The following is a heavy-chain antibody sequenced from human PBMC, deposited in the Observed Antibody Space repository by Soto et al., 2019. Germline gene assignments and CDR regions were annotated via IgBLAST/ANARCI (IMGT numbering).Heavy chain of an antibody. Sequence: EVQVLESGGGLVQPGGSLRLSCAASGFTFSRYGMNWVRQAPGKGLEWVSGIRSDGDTTYNTDSVKGRFTVSRDTSKNTVYLQMNSLRAEDTAIYYCAKGKGVGATPDGANCWGQGTPVTVSS. D-gene: IGHD1-26*01. V-gene: IGHV3-23*01. CDR3: AKGKGVGATPDGANC. CDR1: GFTFSRYG. CDR2: IRSDGDTT. J-gene: IGHJ4*02.